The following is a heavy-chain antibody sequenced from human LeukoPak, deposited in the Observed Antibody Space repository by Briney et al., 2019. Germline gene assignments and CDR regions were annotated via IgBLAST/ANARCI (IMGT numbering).Heavy chain of an antibody. Sequence: ASVKVSRKASGYTFTSYDINWVRQATGQGLEWMGWMNPNSGNTGYAQKFQGRVTMTRNTSIGTAYMELSSLRSEDTAVYYCARGRGAVADFDYWGQGTLVTVSS. CDR3: ARGRGAVADFDY. CDR2: MNPNSGNT. V-gene: IGHV1-8*01. CDR1: GYTFTSYD. D-gene: IGHD6-19*01. J-gene: IGHJ4*02.